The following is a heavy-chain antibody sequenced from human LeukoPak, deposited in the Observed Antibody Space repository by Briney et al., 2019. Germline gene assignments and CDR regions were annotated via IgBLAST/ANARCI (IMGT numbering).Heavy chain of an antibody. V-gene: IGHV3-53*01. CDR3: ARLFLDYDILTGYPISYYFDY. J-gene: IGHJ4*02. Sequence: GGSLRLSCAASGFTVSSNYMSWVRQAPGKGLEWVSVIYSGGSTYYADSVKGRFTISRDNSKNTLYLQMNSLRAEDTAVYYCARLFLDYDILTGYPISYYFDYWGRGTLVTVSS. D-gene: IGHD3-9*01. CDR1: GFTVSSNY. CDR2: IYSGGST.